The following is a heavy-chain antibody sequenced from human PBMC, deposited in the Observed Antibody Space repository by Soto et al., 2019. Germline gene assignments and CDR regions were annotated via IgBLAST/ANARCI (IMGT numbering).Heavy chain of an antibody. CDR2: ISYSGST. J-gene: IGHJ5*02. V-gene: IGHV4-31*03. CDR1: GGSISSGDYY. D-gene: IGHD3-10*01. CDR3: AREGLTYHGSGSFNWFDP. Sequence: QVQLQESGPGLVKPSQTLSLTCTVSGGSISSGDYYWTWIRQHPGKGLEWIGYISYSGSTYYNPSLRSRVTTSRDTSKNQFSLKLSSVAAADTAVYYCAREGLTYHGSGSFNWFDPWSQGTLVTVSS.